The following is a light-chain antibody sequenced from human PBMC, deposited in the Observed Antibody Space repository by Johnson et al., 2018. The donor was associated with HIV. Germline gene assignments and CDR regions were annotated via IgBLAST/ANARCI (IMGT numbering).Light chain of an antibody. CDR3: ATWDTSLSTGGV. J-gene: IGLJ1*01. CDR1: SSNIGNNF. CDR2: DNN. V-gene: IGLV1-51*01. Sequence: QSILTQPPSVSAAPGQKVTISCSGSSSNIGNNFISWYQQLPGSAPKLLIYDNNKRPSGIPDRFSGSKSGTSATLGITGLLTGDEADYYCATWDTSLSTGGVFGTGTKVTVL.